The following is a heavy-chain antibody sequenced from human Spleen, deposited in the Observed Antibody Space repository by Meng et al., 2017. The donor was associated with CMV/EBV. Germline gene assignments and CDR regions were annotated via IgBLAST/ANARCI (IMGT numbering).Heavy chain of an antibody. CDR2: INPNSGGT. J-gene: IGHJ4*02. CDR1: GYPFRDNA. CDR3: ARDLVGNYGSGSHWDY. V-gene: IGHV1-2*02. D-gene: IGHD3-10*01. Sequence: ASVKVSCKTSGYPFRDNALTWVRQAPGQGLEWMGWINPNSGGTNYAQKFQGRVTMTRDTSISTAYMELSRLRSDDTAVYYCARDLVGNYGSGSHWDYWGQGTLVTVSS.